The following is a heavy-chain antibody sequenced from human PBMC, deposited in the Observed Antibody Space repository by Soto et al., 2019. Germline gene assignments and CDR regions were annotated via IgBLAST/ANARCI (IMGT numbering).Heavy chain of an antibody. CDR3: ARDKDRPQLGGNYYYIMDV. D-gene: IGHD3-10*01. Sequence: QVQLVQSGSEVKKPGSSVKVSCKASGGTFSSYAISWVRQVPGQGLEWMGGIMPIFGTPDYAQKFQGRVTITADESTSIAYMELSSLRSEDTGVYYCARDKDRPQLGGNYYYIMDVWGQGTTVTVSS. CDR1: GGTFSSYA. J-gene: IGHJ6*02. V-gene: IGHV1-69*12. CDR2: IMPIFGTP.